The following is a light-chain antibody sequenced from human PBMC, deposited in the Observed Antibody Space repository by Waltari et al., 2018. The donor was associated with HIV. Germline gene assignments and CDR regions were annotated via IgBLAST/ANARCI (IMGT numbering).Light chain of an antibody. J-gene: IGLJ3*02. CDR2: EVS. CDR3: SSYAGSNNLV. Sequence: QSALTQPPSASGSPGQSVTISCTGTSSDVGGYNSVSWYQQHPGKAPTLMIYEVSKRPSGVPDRFSGSKSGNTASLTVSGLQAEDEADYYCSSYAGSNNLVFGGGTKMTVL. V-gene: IGLV2-8*01. CDR1: SSDVGGYNS.